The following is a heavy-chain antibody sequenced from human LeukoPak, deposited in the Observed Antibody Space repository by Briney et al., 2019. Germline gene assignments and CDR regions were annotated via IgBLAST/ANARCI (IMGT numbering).Heavy chain of an antibody. V-gene: IGHV1-46*04. J-gene: IGHJ3*02. CDR3: ARLVYCGGDCRRAAFDI. Sequence: ASVKVSCKASGYTFINYYMNWVRRAPGQGLEWMGMINPSSGSTTYAQNLQGRVTMTRDTSTTTVYMELSSLRSEDTAVYYCARLVYCGGDCRRAAFDIWGQGTMATVSS. CDR1: GYTFINYY. D-gene: IGHD2-21*02. CDR2: INPSSGST.